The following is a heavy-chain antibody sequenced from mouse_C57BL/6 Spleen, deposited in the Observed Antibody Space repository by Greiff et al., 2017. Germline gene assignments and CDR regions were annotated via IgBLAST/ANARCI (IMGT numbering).Heavy chain of an antibody. CDR3: ARGELDYDAMDY. V-gene: IGHV1-50*01. CDR1: GYTFTSYW. J-gene: IGHJ4*01. Sequence: VQLQQPGAELVKPGASVKLSCKASGYTFTSYWMQWVKQRPGQGLEWIGEIDPSDSYTNYNQKFMGKATLTVDTTSSTADMQLSSLTSEDSAVYYCARGELDYDAMDYWGQGTSVTVSS. D-gene: IGHD1-1*02. CDR2: IDPSDSYT.